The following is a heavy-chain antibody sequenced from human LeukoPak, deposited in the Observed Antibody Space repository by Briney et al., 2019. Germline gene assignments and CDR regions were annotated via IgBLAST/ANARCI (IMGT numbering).Heavy chain of an antibody. CDR3: AKDLLVDGDYDWFDP. Sequence: SETLSLTCTVSGDSISNYYWNWIRQPPGKGLEYIGWIHYSGSTDYNPSLKSRVTISLDRSKRQLSLNLRSVTAADTAVYYCAKDLLVDGDYDWFDPWGQGTLVTVSS. V-gene: IGHV4-59*01. D-gene: IGHD4-17*01. CDR2: IHYSGST. J-gene: IGHJ5*02. CDR1: GDSISNYY.